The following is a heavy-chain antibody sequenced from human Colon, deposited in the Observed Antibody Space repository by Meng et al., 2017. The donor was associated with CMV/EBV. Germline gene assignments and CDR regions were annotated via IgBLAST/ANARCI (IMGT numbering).Heavy chain of an antibody. Sequence: LSCAVSGFTFSTYGMYWVRQAPGKGLVCVARIKTDGSTTEYADSVKGRFTISRDNGRNTLYLQMNSLRGEDTAVYFCVSGLVGTRNYWAQGTLVTVSS. V-gene: IGHV3-74*03. CDR1: GFTFSTYG. D-gene: IGHD1-14*01. CDR3: VSGLVGTRNY. J-gene: IGHJ4*02. CDR2: IKTDGSTT.